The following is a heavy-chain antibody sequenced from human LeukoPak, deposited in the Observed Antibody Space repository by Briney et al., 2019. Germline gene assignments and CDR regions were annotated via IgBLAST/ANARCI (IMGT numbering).Heavy chain of an antibody. CDR2: INAGNGNT. Sequence: GVSVKVSCKASGYTFTSYAMHWVRQAPGQRLEWMGWINAGNGNTKYSQKFQGRVTITRDTSASTAYMELSSLRSEDTAVYYCARGWELLNFDYWGQGTLVTVSS. CDR1: GYTFTSYA. V-gene: IGHV1-3*01. CDR3: ARGWELLNFDY. D-gene: IGHD1-26*01. J-gene: IGHJ4*02.